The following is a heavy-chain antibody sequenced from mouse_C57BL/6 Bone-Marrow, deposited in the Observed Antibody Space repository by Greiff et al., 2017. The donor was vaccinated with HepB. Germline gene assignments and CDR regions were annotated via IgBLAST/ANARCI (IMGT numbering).Heavy chain of an antibody. J-gene: IGHJ4*01. CDR1: GFTFSNYW. CDR2: IRLKSDNYAT. V-gene: IGHV6-3*01. CDR3: TGSGSSYAMDY. D-gene: IGHD1-1*01. Sequence: EVQGVESGGGLVQPGGSMKLSCVASGFTFSNYWMNWVRQSPEKGLEWVAQIRLKSDNYATHYAESVKGRFTISRDDSKSIVYLQMNNLRAEDTVIYYGTGSGSSYAMDYWGQGTSVTVSS.